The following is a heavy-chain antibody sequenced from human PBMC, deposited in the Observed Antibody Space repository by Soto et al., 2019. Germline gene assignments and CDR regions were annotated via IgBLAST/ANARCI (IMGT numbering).Heavy chain of an antibody. Sequence: EVQLVESGGGLVKPGGSLKLSCAASGFTFSGSAVHWVRQASGKGLEWVGRIRSKANSYATAYAASVKGRFTISRDDSKNTAYLQMNRLKTEDTAVYYCARQHDIVLVPVAGWGQGTLVTVSS. V-gene: IGHV3-73*01. CDR2: IRSKANSYAT. D-gene: IGHD2-2*01. CDR1: GFTFSGSA. J-gene: IGHJ4*02. CDR3: ARQHDIVLVPVAG.